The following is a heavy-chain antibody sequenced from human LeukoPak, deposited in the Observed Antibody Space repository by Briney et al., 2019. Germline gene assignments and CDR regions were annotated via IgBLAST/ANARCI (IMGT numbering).Heavy chain of an antibody. J-gene: IGHJ6*02. CDR1: GYTFTSYD. CDR2: MNPNSGNT. CDR3: ARGLITFGGVPYYYYYYGMDV. V-gene: IGHV1-8*01. Sequence: ASVKVSCKASGYTFTSYDINWVRQATGQGLECMGWMNPNSGNTGYAQKFQGRVTMTRNTSISTAYMKLSSLRSEDTAVYYCARGLITFGGVPYYYYYYGMDVWGQGTTVTVSS. D-gene: IGHD3-16*01.